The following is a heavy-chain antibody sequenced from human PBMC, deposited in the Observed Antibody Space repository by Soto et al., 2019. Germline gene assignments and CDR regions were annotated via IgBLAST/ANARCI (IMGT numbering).Heavy chain of an antibody. CDR3: ARDKWGFLEGSDSYGMYV. CDR2: IYSGGST. D-gene: IGHD3-3*01. CDR1: GFTVSTTY. V-gene: IGHV3-53*01. J-gene: IGHJ6*02. Sequence: EMQLAESGGGLIQPGGSLRLSSAASGFTVSTTYMSWVRQAPGKGLERVSVIYSGGSTYYAHSVKGRFTISRENSKNTLDLQMNSLGAEDTAVYYCARDKWGFLEGSDSYGMYVWGQWTTVTVSS.